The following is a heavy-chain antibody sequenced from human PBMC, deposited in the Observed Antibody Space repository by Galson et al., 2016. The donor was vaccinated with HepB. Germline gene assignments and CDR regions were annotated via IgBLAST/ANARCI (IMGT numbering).Heavy chain of an antibody. Sequence: SLRLSCAASGFTFSDYYMSWIRQAPGKGLEWLSYISGSGGSEYYPDSVKSRFIISRDNAKNSLYLQMNNLRAEDTAVYYCARDALRFLAWPDGGVFDIWGQGTVVTVSS. CDR2: ISGSGGSE. CDR3: ARDALRFLAWPDGGVFDI. J-gene: IGHJ3*02. D-gene: IGHD3-3*01. V-gene: IGHV3-11*01. CDR1: GFTFSDYY.